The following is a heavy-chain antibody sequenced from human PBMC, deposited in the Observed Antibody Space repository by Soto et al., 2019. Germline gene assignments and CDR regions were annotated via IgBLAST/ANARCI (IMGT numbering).Heavy chain of an antibody. V-gene: IGHV4-31*03. D-gene: IGHD3-10*01. CDR3: ARDSGDYYGSVNWFDP. J-gene: IGHJ5*02. CDR2: IYYSGST. CDR1: GGSISSGGYY. Sequence: QVQLQESGPGLVKPSQTLSLTCTVSGGSISSGGYYWSWIRQHPGKGLEWIGYIYYSGSTYYNPSLKSRVTISVDTSKNQFSLKLSSVTAADTAVYYCARDSGDYYGSVNWFDPWGQGTLVTVSS.